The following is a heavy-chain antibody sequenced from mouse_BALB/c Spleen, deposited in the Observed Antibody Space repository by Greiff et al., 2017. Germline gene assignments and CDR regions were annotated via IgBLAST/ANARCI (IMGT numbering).Heavy chain of an antibody. J-gene: IGHJ2*01. CDR2: INPYNGAT. CDR1: GYSFTGYY. V-gene: IGHV1-31*01. CDR3: ARKEDGYYFFFDY. Sequence: EVKLVESGPELVKPGASVKISCKASGYSFTGYYMHWVKQSHVKSLEWIGRINPYNGATSYNQNFKDKASLTVDKSSSTAYMELHSLTSEDSAVYYCARKEDGYYFFFDYWGQGTTLTVSS. D-gene: IGHD2-3*01.